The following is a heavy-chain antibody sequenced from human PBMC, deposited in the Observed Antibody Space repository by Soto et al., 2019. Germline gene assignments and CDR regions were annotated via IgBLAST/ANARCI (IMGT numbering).Heavy chain of an antibody. CDR1: DDSSSSYK. J-gene: IGHJ6*02. V-gene: IGHV4-59*08. CDR2: IDSSGGT. CDR3: VRQGFGRLHGLVDV. D-gene: IGHD3-10*01. Sequence: QVQLQESGPGLVKPSETLSLTCTVSDDSSSSYKWSWIRQPTGRRLEWIGYIDSSGGTSYNPSLQSRVTIPVDTSTKQFSLKLSSVTAAKTAVYYCVRQGFGRLHGLVDVWGQGTTVTVSS.